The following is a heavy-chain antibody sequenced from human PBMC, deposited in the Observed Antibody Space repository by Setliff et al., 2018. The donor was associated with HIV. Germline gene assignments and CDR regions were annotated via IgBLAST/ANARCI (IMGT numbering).Heavy chain of an antibody. CDR2: ISAHNGDT. CDR3: ARDPGYCSGGRCYGAYFQH. Sequence: ASVKVSCKASGYTFTSYGISWVRQAPGQWLEWMGWISAHNGDTHFEQNLQGRVTMTTDTSTSTAYMELRSLRSDDTAMFYCARDPGYCSGGRCYGAYFQHWGQGTLVTVSS. V-gene: IGHV1-18*01. D-gene: IGHD2-15*01. J-gene: IGHJ1*01. CDR1: GYTFTSYG.